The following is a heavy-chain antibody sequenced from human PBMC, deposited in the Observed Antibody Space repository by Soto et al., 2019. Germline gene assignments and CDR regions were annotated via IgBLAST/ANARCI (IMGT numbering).Heavy chain of an antibody. Sequence: PGGSLRLSCAASGFTFSSYNMNWVRQAPGKGLEWVSYISSSSTIYYADSVKGRFTISRDNAKNSLYLQMNSLRAEDTAVYYCASEGDSSGWYNWFDPWGQGTLVNVSS. D-gene: IGHD3-22*01. CDR1: GFTFSSYN. CDR2: ISSSSTI. J-gene: IGHJ5*02. CDR3: ASEGDSSGWYNWFDP. V-gene: IGHV3-48*01.